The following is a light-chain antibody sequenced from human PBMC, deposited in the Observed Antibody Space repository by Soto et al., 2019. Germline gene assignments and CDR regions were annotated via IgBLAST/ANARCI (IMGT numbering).Light chain of an antibody. V-gene: IGLV2-14*01. CDR2: DVS. CDR1: SSDVGGYNY. J-gene: IGLJ2*01. CDR3: SSYTSSSVVV. Sequence: QSVLTQPASVSGSPGQSITIACTGTSSDVGGYNYVSWYQQHPGKAPKLMIYDVSNRPSGVSNRFSGSKSGNTASLTFSGLQAEDEADYYCSSYTSSSVVVFSGGTKLTVL.